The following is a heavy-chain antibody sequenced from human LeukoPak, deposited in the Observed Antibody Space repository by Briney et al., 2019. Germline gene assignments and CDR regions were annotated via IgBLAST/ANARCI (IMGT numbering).Heavy chain of an antibody. CDR1: GYTFTRYD. J-gene: IGHJ5*02. D-gene: IGHD3-3*01. Sequence: ASVKVSCKASGYTFTRYDINWVRQATGQGLEWMGWMNPNSGNTGYAQKFQGRVTMTRNTSISTAYMELSSLRSEDTAVHYCAGYDFWSGYYNWFDPWGQGTLVTVSS. CDR2: MNPNSGNT. V-gene: IGHV1-8*01. CDR3: AGYDFWSGYYNWFDP.